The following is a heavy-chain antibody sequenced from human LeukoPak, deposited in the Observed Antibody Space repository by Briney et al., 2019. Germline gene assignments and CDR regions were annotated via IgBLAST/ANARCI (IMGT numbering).Heavy chain of an antibody. V-gene: IGHV3-33*06. CDR1: GFTFSSYG. Sequence: GGSLRLSCAASGFTFSSYGMHWVRQAPGKGLEWVALIWYDGSNENYADSVKGRFTISRDNSKNTLYLQMNSLRAEDTAVYYCAKCSGYYVDNWFDPWGQGTLVSVSS. CDR3: AKCSGYYVDNWFDP. D-gene: IGHD3-22*01. J-gene: IGHJ5*02. CDR2: IWYDGSNE.